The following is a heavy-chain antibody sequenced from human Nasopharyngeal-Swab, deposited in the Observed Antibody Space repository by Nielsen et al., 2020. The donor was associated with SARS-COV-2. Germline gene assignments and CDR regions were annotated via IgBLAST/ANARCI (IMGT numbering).Heavy chain of an antibody. CDR2: IIPILGIA. V-gene: IGHV1-69*04. CDR3: ARIAVAGLGYYYYGMDV. Sequence: SVTVSCKASRCTFSSYAISRVRQAPRQGLEWMGRIIPILGIANYAQKFQGRVTITADKSTSTAYMELSSLRSEDTAVYYCARIAVAGLGYYYYGMDVWGQGTTVTVSS. J-gene: IGHJ6*02. CDR1: RCTFSSYA. D-gene: IGHD6-19*01.